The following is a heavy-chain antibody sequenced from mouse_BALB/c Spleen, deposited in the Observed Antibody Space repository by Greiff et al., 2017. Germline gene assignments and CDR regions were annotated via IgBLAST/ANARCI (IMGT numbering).Heavy chain of an antibody. Sequence: EVQLQESGPELVKPGASVKMSCKASGYTFTSYVMHWVKQKPGQGLEWIGYINPYNDGTKYNEKFKGKATLTSDKSSSTAYMELSSLTSEDSAVYYCARDGNSYAMDYWGQGTTVTVSS. CDR2: INPYNDGT. CDR1: GYTFTSYV. V-gene: IGHV1-14*01. D-gene: IGHD2-1*01. J-gene: IGHJ4*01. CDR3: ARDGNSYAMDY.